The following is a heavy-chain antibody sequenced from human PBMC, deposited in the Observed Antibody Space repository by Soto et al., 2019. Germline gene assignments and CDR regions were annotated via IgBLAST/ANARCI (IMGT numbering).Heavy chain of an antibody. CDR1: GYTFGSYG. CDR3: ARRDLIVTYSGFCGLDV. CDR2: ISARNGST. D-gene: IGHD1-26*01. Sequence: ASVKVSCKASGYTFGSYGIKWVRQAPGQGLEWMGWISARNGSTYYAQKFQGRVTMTTDTSTRTAYMELRSLRSDDTAVYYCARRDLIVTYSGFCGLDVWGQGTTVTVSS. J-gene: IGHJ6*02. V-gene: IGHV1-18*04.